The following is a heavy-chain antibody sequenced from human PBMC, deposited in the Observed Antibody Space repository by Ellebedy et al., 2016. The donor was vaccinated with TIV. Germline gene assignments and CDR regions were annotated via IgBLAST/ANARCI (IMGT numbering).Heavy chain of an antibody. Sequence: PGGSLRLSCSASGFTFSSYWMHWVRQAPGKGLVWVSRINSDGSSTSYADSVKGRFTISRDNAKNTLYLQMNSLRAEDTAVYYCATPPLGTVTKADYWGQGTLVTVSS. CDR3: ATPPLGTVTKADY. D-gene: IGHD4-17*01. V-gene: IGHV3-74*01. CDR1: GFTFSSYW. J-gene: IGHJ4*02. CDR2: INSDGSST.